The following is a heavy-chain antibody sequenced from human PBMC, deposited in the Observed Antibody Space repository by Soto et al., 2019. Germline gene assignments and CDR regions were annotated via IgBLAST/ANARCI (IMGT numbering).Heavy chain of an antibody. V-gene: IGHV3-72*01. CDR3: TRGAGEHQKLEGYYYGLDV. Sequence: GGSLRLSCAASGFTLSDHYMDWVRHAPGKGLEWVGRTRNKANSYTTEYAASVKGRFTISRDDSENSLCLQMNSLKTDDTAVYYCTRGAGEHQKLEGYYYGLDVWGLGTTVTVSS. CDR1: GFTLSDHY. D-gene: IGHD7-27*01. J-gene: IGHJ6*02. CDR2: TRNKANSYTT.